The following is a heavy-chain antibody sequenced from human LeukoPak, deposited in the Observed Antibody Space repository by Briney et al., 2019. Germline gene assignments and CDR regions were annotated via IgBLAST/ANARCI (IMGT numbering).Heavy chain of an antibody. J-gene: IGHJ4*02. D-gene: IGHD2-15*01. CDR2: IWYDGSNK. CDR1: GFTFSSYG. Sequence: QTGGSLRLSCAASGFTFSSYGMHWVSQTPGKGLEWVAVIWYDGSNKYYADSVKGRFTISRDNSKNTLYLQMNSLRAEDTAVYYCARDYCSGGSCYSYDYWGQGTLVTVSS. CDR3: ARDYCSGGSCYSYDY. V-gene: IGHV3-33*01.